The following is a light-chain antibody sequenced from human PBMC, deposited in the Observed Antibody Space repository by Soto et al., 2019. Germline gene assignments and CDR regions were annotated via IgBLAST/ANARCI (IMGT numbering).Light chain of an antibody. CDR2: DVS. Sequence: QSVLTQPASVSGSPGQSITISCTGTSSDVGDYNYVSWYQQHPGKAPKLMIYDVSFRPSGVSNRFSGSKSGSTASLTISGLQAEDEADYYCSSYTSSSSYVFATGTKVTVL. J-gene: IGLJ1*01. CDR3: SSYTSSSSYV. V-gene: IGLV2-14*01. CDR1: SSDVGDYNY.